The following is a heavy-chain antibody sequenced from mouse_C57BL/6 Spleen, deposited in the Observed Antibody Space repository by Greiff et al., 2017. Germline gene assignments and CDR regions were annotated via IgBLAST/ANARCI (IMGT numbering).Heavy chain of an antibody. CDR2: IHPNSGST. CDR3: ARPYDYGEAWFAY. CDR1: GYTFTSYW. D-gene: IGHD2-4*01. J-gene: IGHJ3*01. Sequence: QVQLQQPGAELVKPGASVKLSCKASGYTFTSYWVHWVKQRLGQGLEWIGMIHPNSGSTNYNEKFKSKATLTVDKSSSTAYMQLSSLTSEDSAAYYCARPYDYGEAWFAYWGQGTLVTVSA. V-gene: IGHV1-64*01.